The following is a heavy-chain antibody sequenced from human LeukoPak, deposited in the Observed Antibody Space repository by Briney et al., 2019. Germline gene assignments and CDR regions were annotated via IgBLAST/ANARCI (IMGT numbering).Heavy chain of an antibody. CDR2: INPHSGGT. D-gene: IGHD2-21*02. Sequence: ASVKVSCKASGFTFTAYYVHWVRQAPGQGLEWMGYINPHSGGTSSPQKFQGRVTMTTDTSISAAYMELSSLISDDTAMYYCVREGNELLSKNFDYWGQGTLVTVSS. CDR1: GFTFTAYY. CDR3: VREGNELLSKNFDY. J-gene: IGHJ4*02. V-gene: IGHV1-2*02.